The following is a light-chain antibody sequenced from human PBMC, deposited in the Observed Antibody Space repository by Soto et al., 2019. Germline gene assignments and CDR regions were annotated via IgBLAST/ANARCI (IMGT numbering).Light chain of an antibody. J-gene: IGLJ1*01. CDR1: SSDIGHYDY. CDR3: CSLTTSHTYV. CDR2: HVT. Sequence: QSVLTQPVCVSGSPGQSITISCTGTSSDIGHYDYVSWYQQHPGKAPKLMIYHVTYRPSGVSNRYSGSKSGNSASLTISGLQADDEADYYCCSLTTSHTYVFGSGTKVTVL. V-gene: IGLV2-14*03.